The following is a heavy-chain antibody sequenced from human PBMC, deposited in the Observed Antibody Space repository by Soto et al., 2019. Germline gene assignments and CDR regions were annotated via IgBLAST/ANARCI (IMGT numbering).Heavy chain of an antibody. V-gene: IGHV4-39*07. Sequence: SETLSLTCPVSGCSISSSISYWGWIRQPPGKGLEWIGYIYYSGSTYYNPSLKSRVTISVDRSKNQFSLKLSSVTAADTAVYYCARGQVVAAQHWGQGTLVTVSS. CDR1: GCSISSSISY. D-gene: IGHD2-15*01. CDR2: IYYSGST. J-gene: IGHJ4*02. CDR3: ARGQVVAAQH.